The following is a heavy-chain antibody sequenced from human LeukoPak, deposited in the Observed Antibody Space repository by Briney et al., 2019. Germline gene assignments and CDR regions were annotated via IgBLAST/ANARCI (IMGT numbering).Heavy chain of an antibody. Sequence: SETLSLTCTVPGGSISSFYWSWIRQPPGKGQEWIGYIYDSGSTNYNPSLKSRVTISVDTSKNQFSLKLTSVTAADTAVYYCARHASRRNWFDPWGQGTLVTVSS. CDR2: IYDSGST. J-gene: IGHJ5*02. D-gene: IGHD2-2*01. CDR3: ARHASRRNWFDP. CDR1: GGSISSFY. V-gene: IGHV4-59*08.